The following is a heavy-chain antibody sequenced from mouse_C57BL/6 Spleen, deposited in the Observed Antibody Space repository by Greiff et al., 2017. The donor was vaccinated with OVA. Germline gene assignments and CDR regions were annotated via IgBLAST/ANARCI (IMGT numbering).Heavy chain of an antibody. CDR2: IDPSDSET. D-gene: IGHD2-4*01. V-gene: IGHV1-52*01. CDR3: RKLDDYPSER. Sequence: QVQLQQSVAELVSPRSSLKLSCNTSRYTFTSYGTHMLKPRPIQGLEWIGNIDPSDSETHYNQKFKDKATLTVDKSSSTAYMQLSSLKSEDSSVYYHRKLDDYPSERWGDGTTLSVSP. CDR1: RYTFTSYG. J-gene: IGHJ1*02.